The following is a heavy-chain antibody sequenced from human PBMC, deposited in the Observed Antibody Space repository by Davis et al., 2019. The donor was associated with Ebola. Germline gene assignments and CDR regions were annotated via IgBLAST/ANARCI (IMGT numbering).Heavy chain of an antibody. V-gene: IGHV1-69*04. Sequence: AASVKVSCKASGGTFSSYAISWVRQAPGQGLEWMGRIIPILGIANYAQKFQGRVTITADKSTSTAYMELRSLRSDDTAVYYCARAEWPHSWFDPWGQGTLVTVSS. J-gene: IGHJ5*02. D-gene: IGHD3-3*01. CDR3: ARAEWPHSWFDP. CDR1: GGTFSSYA. CDR2: IIPILGIA.